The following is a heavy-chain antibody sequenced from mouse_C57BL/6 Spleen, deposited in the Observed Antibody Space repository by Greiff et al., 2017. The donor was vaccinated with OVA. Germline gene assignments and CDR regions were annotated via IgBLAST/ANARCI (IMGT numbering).Heavy chain of an antibody. V-gene: IGHV5-15*04. J-gene: IGHJ1*03. CDR1: GFTFSDYG. D-gene: IGHD1-1*01. CDR2: ISNLAYSI. CDR3: ARREGYYYGSSRDWYFDV. Sequence: EVKVEESGGGLVQPGGSLKLSCAASGFTFSDYGMAWVRQAPRKGPEWVAFISNLAYSIYYADTVTGRFTISRENAKNTLYLEMSSLRSEDTAMYYCARREGYYYGSSRDWYFDVWGTGTTVTVSS.